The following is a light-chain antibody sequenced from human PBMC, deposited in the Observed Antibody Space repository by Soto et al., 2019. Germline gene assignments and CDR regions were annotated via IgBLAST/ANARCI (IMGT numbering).Light chain of an antibody. CDR3: SSYAGIHVV. V-gene: IGLV2-8*01. CDR2: EVS. Sequence: QSVLTQPPSASGSPGQSVTISCTGTSSDVGGYNYVSWYQQHPGKAPKLMIYEVSKWPSGVPDRFSGSKSGNTASLTVSGLQAEDEADYYCSSYAGIHVVFGGGTKLTVL. J-gene: IGLJ2*01. CDR1: SSDVGGYNY.